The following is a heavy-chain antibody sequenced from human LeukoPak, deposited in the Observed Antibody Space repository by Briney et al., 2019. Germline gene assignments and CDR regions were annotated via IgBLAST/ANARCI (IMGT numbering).Heavy chain of an antibody. CDR3: ARETILAVAGDF. CDR2: ISSTSITM. CDR1: GFTFNRNN. V-gene: IGHV3-48*01. Sequence: GGSLRLSCAASGFTFNRNNMNWVRQAPGKGLEWVSYISSTSITMYYADSVKGRFTISRDNAKNSLYLQINSLRADDTAVYYCARETILAVAGDFWGQGTLVTVSS. J-gene: IGHJ4*02. D-gene: IGHD6-19*01.